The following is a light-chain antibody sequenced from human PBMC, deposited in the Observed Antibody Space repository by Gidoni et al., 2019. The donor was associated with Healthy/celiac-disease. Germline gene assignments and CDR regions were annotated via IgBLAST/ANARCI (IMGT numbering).Light chain of an antibody. Sequence: IVMTQSPLSLPVTPGEPASISCRSSQSLLHSNGYNYLDWYLQKPGQSPQLLIYLGSNRASGVPDRFSGSGSGTDFTLKISRVEAEDVGVYYCMQALQTHMYTFGQGTKLEIK. J-gene: IGKJ2*01. CDR3: MQALQTHMYT. V-gene: IGKV2-28*01. CDR1: QSLLHSNGYNY. CDR2: LGS.